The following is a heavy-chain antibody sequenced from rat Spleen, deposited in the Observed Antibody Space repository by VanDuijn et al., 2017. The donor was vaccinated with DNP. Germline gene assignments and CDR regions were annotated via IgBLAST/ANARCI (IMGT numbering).Heavy chain of an antibody. D-gene: IGHD1-5*01. CDR1: GFTFNNSW. CDR2: ISTSGGST. Sequence: EVPLVESGGDLVQPGRSLKLSCVASGFTFNNSWMTWIRQVPGKGLEWVATISTSGGSTYYRDSVKGRFTISRDNAKSTLYLQMDSLRSEETATYYCTRHGEVHLRYAMDAWGQGTSVTVSS. CDR3: TRHGEVHLRYAMDA. V-gene: IGHV5-31*01. J-gene: IGHJ4*01.